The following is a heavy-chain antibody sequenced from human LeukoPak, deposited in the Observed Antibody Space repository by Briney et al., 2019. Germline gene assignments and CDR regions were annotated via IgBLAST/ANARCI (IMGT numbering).Heavy chain of an antibody. J-gene: IGHJ4*02. CDR2: IYYSGST. V-gene: IGHV4-31*03. Sequence: SQTLSLTCTVSGGSISSGGYSWSWIRQHPGKGLEWIGYIYYSGSTYYNPSLKSRVTISVDTSKNQFSLKLSSVTAADTAVYYCARDGYGSGSYYYWGQGTLVTVSS. D-gene: IGHD3-10*01. CDR3: ARDGYGSGSYYY. CDR1: GGSISSGGYS.